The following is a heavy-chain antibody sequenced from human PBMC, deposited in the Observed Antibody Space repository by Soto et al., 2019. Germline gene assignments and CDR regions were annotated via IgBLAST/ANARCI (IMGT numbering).Heavy chain of an antibody. D-gene: IGHD4-17*01. Sequence: GGSLRLSCAASGFTFDDYAMHWVRQAPGKGLEWVSGISWNSGSIGYADSVKGRFTISRDNAKNSLYLQMNSLRAEDTALYYCAKDLFTVTTSYFDYWGQGTLVTVSS. CDR1: GFTFDDYA. CDR3: AKDLFTVTTSYFDY. V-gene: IGHV3-9*01. CDR2: ISWNSGSI. J-gene: IGHJ4*02.